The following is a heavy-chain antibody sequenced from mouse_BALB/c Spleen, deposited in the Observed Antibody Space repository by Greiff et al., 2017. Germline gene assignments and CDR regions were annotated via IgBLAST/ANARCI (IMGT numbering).Heavy chain of an antibody. CDR1: GFDFSRYW. V-gene: IGHV4-1*02. Sequence: EVQLVESGGGLVQPGGSLKLSCAASGFDFSRYWMSWVRQAPGKGLEWIGEINPDSSTINYTPSLKDKFIISRDNAKNTLYLQMSKVRSEDTALYYCARPGADGYYFDYWGQGTTLTVSS. D-gene: IGHD2-3*01. CDR3: ARPGADGYYFDY. CDR2: INPDSSTI. J-gene: IGHJ2*01.